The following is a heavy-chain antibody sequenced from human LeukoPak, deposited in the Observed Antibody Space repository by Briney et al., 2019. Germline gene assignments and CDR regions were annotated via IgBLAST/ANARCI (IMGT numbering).Heavy chain of an antibody. V-gene: IGHV4-34*01. D-gene: IGHD2-15*01. CDR2: INHSGST. CDR1: GGSFSGYY. Sequence: SPSETLSLTCAVYGGSFSGYYWSWIRQPPGKGLEWIGEINHSGSTNYNPSLKSRVTISVDTSKNQFSLKLSSVTAADTAVYYCARGRGYCSGGSCYFDYWGQGTLVTVSS. J-gene: IGHJ4*02. CDR3: ARGRGYCSGGSCYFDY.